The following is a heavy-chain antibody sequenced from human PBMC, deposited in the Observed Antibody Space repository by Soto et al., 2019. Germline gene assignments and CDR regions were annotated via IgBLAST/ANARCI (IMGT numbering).Heavy chain of an antibody. CDR1: GGSISSYY. V-gene: IGHV4-59*01. CDR3: ARIMTTVTTSHSYYYYGMEV. J-gene: IGHJ6*02. Sequence: SETLSLTCTVSGGSISSYYWSWIRQPPGKGLDWIGYIYYNVNTNYNPSLKSRVTISVDTSKNQFSLKLSSVTAADTAVYYCARIMTTVTTSHSYYYYGMEVWGQGTTVTVSS. CDR2: IYYNVNT. D-gene: IGHD4-17*01.